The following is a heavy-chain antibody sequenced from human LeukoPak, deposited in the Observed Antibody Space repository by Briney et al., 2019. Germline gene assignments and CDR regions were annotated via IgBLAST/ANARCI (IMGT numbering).Heavy chain of an antibody. V-gene: IGHV3-66*02. CDR3: ARGPYDSRGYWQYYYDY. D-gene: IGHD3-22*01. CDR1: GFTVSSNY. CDR2: IYRGGDT. J-gene: IGHJ4*02. Sequence: GGSLRLSCAASGFTVSSNYMTWVRQAPEKGLGWVSVIYRGGDTFYADSVKGRFTISRDNSKNTLYLQMNSLRAEDTAVYYCARGPYDSRGYWQYYYDYWGQGTLVTVSS.